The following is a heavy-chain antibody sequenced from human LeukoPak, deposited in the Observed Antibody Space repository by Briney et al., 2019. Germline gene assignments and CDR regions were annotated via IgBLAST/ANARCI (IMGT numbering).Heavy chain of an antibody. J-gene: IGHJ6*02. CDR2: ILHDGNNK. D-gene: IGHD3-10*01. CDR1: GFTFSSYA. V-gene: IGHV3-30-3*01. Sequence: GGSLRLSCEVSGFTFSSYAMHWVRQAPGKGLEWVAVILHDGNNKYYADSMRGRFINSRDNSKNTLYLQVRSVGDDDSAVYYCARDRRYGSGTYLYYGMDVWGLGTTVTVSS. CDR3: ARDRRYGSGTYLYYGMDV.